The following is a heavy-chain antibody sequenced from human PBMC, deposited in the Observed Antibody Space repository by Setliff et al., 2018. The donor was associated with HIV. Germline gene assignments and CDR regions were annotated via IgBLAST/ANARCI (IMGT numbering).Heavy chain of an antibody. CDR1: GFTFSSYS. J-gene: IGHJ3*02. CDR3: ARRGNYLGDAFDM. V-gene: IGHV3-21*01. Sequence: PGGSLRLSCAASGFTFSSYSMNWVRQAPGKGLEWVSFISGFGSVKYYGDSVKGRFTISRDNAKNSLSLQMNSLRVEDMAVYYCARRGNYLGDAFDMWGQGTMVTVS. CDR2: ISGFGSVK. D-gene: IGHD3-10*01.